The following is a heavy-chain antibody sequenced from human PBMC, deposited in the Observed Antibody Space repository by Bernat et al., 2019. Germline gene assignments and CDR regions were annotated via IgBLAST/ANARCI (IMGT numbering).Heavy chain of an antibody. J-gene: IGHJ6*02. CDR3: ARALTRVGKSIAARAVRSYYGMDV. Sequence: QVQLQESGPGLVKPSQTLSLTCTVPGGSISSGSYYWSWIRQPAGKGLEWIGRIYTSGSTNYNPPLKSRVTISVDTSKNQFSLKLSSVTAADTAVYYCARALTRVGKSIAARAVRSYYGMDVWGQGTTVTVSS. D-gene: IGHD6-6*01. CDR1: GGSISSGSYY. V-gene: IGHV4-61*02. CDR2: IYTSGST.